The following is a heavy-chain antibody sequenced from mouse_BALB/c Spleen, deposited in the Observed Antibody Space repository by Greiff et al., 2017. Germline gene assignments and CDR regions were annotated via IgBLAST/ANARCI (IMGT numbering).Heavy chain of an antibody. D-gene: IGHD2-4*01. CDR3: TREGDYEGFAY. Sequence: EVQVVESGGGLVKPGGSLKLSCAASGFTFSSYTMSWVRQTPEKRLEWVATISSGGSYTYYPDSVKGRFTISRDNAKNTLYLQMSSLKSEDTAMYYCTREGDYEGFAYWGQGTLVTVSA. J-gene: IGHJ3*01. CDR1: GFTFSSYT. CDR2: ISSGGSYT. V-gene: IGHV5-6-4*01.